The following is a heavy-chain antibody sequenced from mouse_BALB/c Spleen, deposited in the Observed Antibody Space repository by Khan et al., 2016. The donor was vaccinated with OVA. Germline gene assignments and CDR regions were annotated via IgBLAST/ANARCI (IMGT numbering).Heavy chain of an antibody. CDR2: IWAGGST. V-gene: IGHV2-9*02. CDR1: GFSLTSYG. D-gene: IGHD2-3*01. CDR3: ARFYDPYYAMDY. Sequence: QAQLKESGPGLAAPAQSLSITCTVSGFSLTSYGVHWVRQPPGKGLEWLGVIWAGGSTNYNSALMSRLSISKDNSKSQVFLKMNSLQTDDTAMYYCARFYDPYYAMDYWGQGTSVTVSS. J-gene: IGHJ4*01.